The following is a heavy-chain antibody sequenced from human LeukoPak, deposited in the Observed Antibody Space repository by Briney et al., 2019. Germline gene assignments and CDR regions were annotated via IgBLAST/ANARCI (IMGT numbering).Heavy chain of an antibody. CDR2: INHSGST. CDR3: ARILSGMYYHFDY. D-gene: IGHD1-26*01. Sequence: SETLSLTCAVYGGSFNGYYWSWIRQPPGKGLEWVGEINHSGSTNYNPSLKSRVTMSVDTSKNQFSLKLSSVTAADTAVYYCARILSGMYYHFDYWGQGTLVTVSS. J-gene: IGHJ4*02. V-gene: IGHV4-34*01. CDR1: GGSFNGYY.